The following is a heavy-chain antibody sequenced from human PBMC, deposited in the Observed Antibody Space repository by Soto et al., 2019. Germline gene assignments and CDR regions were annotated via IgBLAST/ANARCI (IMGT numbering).Heavy chain of an antibody. CDR2: IYYSGST. J-gene: IGHJ6*01. D-gene: IGHD3-10*02. Sequence: PSETLALTCTVSGGSISSSSYYWGWIRQPPGKGLEWIGSIYYSGSTYYNPSLKSRVTISVDTSKNQLSLKLSSVTAADTAVYYCAALSVRGVMSRVYGMDVWGQGTTVT. V-gene: IGHV4-39*01. CDR1: GGSISSSSYY. CDR3: AALSVRGVMSRVYGMDV.